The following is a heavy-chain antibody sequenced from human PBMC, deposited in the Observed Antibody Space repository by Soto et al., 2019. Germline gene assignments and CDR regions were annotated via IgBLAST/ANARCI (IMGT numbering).Heavy chain of an antibody. CDR3: ARGVTIFGVVIIGNYYYYGMAV. V-gene: IGHV1-46*01. D-gene: IGHD3-3*01. Sequence: QVQLVQSGAEVKKPGASVKVSCKASGYTFTSYYMHWVRQAPGQGLEWMGIINPSGGSTRYAQKFQGRVTMTRDTSPSTVYMELSSLRSEDTAVYYCARGVTIFGVVIIGNYYYYGMAVWGQGTTVTVSS. CDR1: GYTFTSYY. J-gene: IGHJ6*02. CDR2: INPSGGST.